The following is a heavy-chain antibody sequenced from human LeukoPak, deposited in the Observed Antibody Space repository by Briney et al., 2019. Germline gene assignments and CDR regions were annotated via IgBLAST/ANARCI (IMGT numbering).Heavy chain of an antibody. D-gene: IGHD3-22*01. Sequence: ASVKVSCKASGYTFTGYYMHWVRQAPGQGLEWMGWINPNSGGTNYAQKFQGRVTMTRDTSISTAYMELSRLRSDDTAVYYCAREAGGYYYDSSGYSDYWAREPWSPSPQ. CDR3: AREAGGYYYDSSGYSDY. CDR1: GYTFTGYY. CDR2: INPNSGGT. V-gene: IGHV1-2*02. J-gene: IGHJ4*02.